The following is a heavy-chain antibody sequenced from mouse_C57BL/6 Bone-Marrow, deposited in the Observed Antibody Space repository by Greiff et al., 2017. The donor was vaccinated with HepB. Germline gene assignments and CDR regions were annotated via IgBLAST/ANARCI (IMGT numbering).Heavy chain of an antibody. CDR3: ARAHFYYGSRWFAY. CDR1: GYTFTSYW. J-gene: IGHJ3*01. D-gene: IGHD1-1*01. Sequence: QVQLQQPGAELVKPGASVKMSCKASGYTFTSYWITWVKQRPGQGLEWIGDIYPGSGSTNYNEKFKSKATLTVDTSSSTAYMQLSSLTSEDSAVYYCARAHFYYGSRWFAYWGQGTLVTVSA. CDR2: IYPGSGST. V-gene: IGHV1-55*01.